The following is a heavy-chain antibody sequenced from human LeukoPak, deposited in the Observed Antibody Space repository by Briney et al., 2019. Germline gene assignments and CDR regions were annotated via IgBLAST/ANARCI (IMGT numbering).Heavy chain of an antibody. Sequence: GGSLRLSCAASGFTFDDYGLSWVRQVPGKGLEWVSGLNWNGASTGYADSVKGRFTISRDNAKNSLYPQMNSLRAEDTAVYYCAELGITMIGGVWGKGTTVTISS. D-gene: IGHD3-10*02. V-gene: IGHV3-20*04. J-gene: IGHJ6*04. CDR2: LNWNGAST. CDR3: AELGITMIGGV. CDR1: GFTFDDYG.